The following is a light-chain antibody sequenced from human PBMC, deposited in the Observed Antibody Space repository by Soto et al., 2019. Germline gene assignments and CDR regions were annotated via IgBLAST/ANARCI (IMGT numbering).Light chain of an antibody. CDR2: IAS. V-gene: IGKV3-20*01. CDR3: QQYGTSPLT. J-gene: IGKJ1*01. Sequence: IVLTQSPGTLSLFPGERATLSCRATQSVNSEYLAWYQQKPGQAPRLLIYIASRRATGIPDRFSGSGSGTDFTLTISRLEPEDFAVYYCQQYGTSPLTFGQGTKVEIK. CDR1: QSVNSEY.